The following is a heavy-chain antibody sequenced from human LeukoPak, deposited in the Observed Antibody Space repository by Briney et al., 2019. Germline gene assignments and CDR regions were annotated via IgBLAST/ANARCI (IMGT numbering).Heavy chain of an antibody. CDR1: GFTFSSYA. V-gene: IGHV3-30-3*01. CDR2: ISYDGSNK. J-gene: IGHJ6*03. D-gene: IGHD2-2*01. Sequence: PGRSLRLSCAASGFTFSSYAMHWVRQAPGKGLEWVAVISYDGSNKYYADSVKGRFTISRDNSKNTLYLQMNSLRAEDTAVYYCARDPTSCPEVRVCAHYMDVWGKGTTVTVSS. CDR3: ARDPTSCPEVRVCAHYMDV.